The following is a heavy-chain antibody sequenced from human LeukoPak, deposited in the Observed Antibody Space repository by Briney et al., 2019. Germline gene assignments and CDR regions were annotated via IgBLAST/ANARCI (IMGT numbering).Heavy chain of an antibody. Sequence: SETLSLTCTVSGGSISTYYWSWIRQPPGKGLEWIRYIYYSGSTNYNPSLKSRVTISVDTSKNQFSLKLSSVIAADTAVYYCARGSGAARPQFDYWGQGTLVTVSS. D-gene: IGHD6-6*01. V-gene: IGHV4-59*01. CDR1: GGSISTYY. CDR2: IYYSGST. CDR3: ARGSGAARPQFDY. J-gene: IGHJ4*02.